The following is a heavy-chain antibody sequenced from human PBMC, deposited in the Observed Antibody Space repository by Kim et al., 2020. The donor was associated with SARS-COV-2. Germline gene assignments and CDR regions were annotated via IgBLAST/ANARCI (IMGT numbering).Heavy chain of an antibody. J-gene: IGHJ4*02. CDR3: AKVGHCSGGSCYSRSNPTDFDY. Sequence: GGSLRLSCAASGFTFSSYGMHWVRQAPGKGLEWVAVISYDGSNKYYADSVKGRFTISRDNSKNTLYLQMNSLRAEDTAVYYCAKVGHCSGGSCYSRSNPTDFDYWGQGTLVTVSS. V-gene: IGHV3-30*18. D-gene: IGHD2-15*01. CDR1: GFTFSSYG. CDR2: ISYDGSNK.